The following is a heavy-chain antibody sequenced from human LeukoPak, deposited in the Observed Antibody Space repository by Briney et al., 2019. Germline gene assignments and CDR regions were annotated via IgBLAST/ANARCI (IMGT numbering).Heavy chain of an antibody. J-gene: IGHJ5*02. Sequence: GGSLRLSCAASGFSFRNSWMHWVRHVPGEGLVWVARINIEGTIISYADSVKGRFTISRDNAKNTLYLQMNSLRAEDTAVYYCVRALGDAWGQGTLVTVSS. D-gene: IGHD7-27*01. CDR3: VRALGDA. CDR1: GFSFRNSW. CDR2: INIEGTII. V-gene: IGHV3-74*01.